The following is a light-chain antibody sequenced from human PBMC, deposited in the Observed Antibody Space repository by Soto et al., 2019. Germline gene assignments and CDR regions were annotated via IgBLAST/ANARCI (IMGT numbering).Light chain of an antibody. CDR3: QQYNDWPSIT. Sequence: EIVMTQSPATLSVSPGERATISCRASQSVSRYLAWYQQRPGQAPRLLIYGASTRATGVPASFSGSGSGTEFTLTISSLQSEDFAVYYCQQYNDWPSITFGQGTRLEIK. J-gene: IGKJ5*01. V-gene: IGKV3-15*01. CDR2: GAS. CDR1: QSVSRY.